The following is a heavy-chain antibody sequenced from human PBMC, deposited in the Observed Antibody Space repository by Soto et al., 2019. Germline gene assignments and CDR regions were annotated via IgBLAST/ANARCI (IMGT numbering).Heavy chain of an antibody. CDR3: ARGLISGSHYSGGWYYFDS. CDR1: GGSFSGYI. V-gene: IGHV4-34*01. D-gene: IGHD1-26*01. J-gene: IGHJ4*02. CDR2: INHSGSA. Sequence: PSETLSLTCDVYGGSFSGYIWTWIRQTPGKGLQWIGQINHSGSANYNPSLKSRVTISVHTSKSQFSLELRSVTAADTAVYYCARGLISGSHYSGGWYYFDSWGQGTQVTVS.